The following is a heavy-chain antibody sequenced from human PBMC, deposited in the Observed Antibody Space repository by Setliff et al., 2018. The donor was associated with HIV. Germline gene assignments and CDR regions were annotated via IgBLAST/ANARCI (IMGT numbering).Heavy chain of an antibody. Sequence: SETLSLTCTVSGGSISTGGYYWSWIRQHPGKGLEWIGYIYNSGGTYYNPSLKSRITMSIDASKNQFSLKLNSVTAADTAVYFCARASRWGSIPFDYWGQGTLVTVSS. J-gene: IGHJ4*02. D-gene: IGHD2-21*01. V-gene: IGHV4-31*03. CDR2: IYNSGGT. CDR3: ARASRWGSIPFDY. CDR1: GGSISTGGYY.